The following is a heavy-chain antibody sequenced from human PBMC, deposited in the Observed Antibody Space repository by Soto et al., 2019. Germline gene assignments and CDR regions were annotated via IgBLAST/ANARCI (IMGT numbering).Heavy chain of an antibody. Sequence: EVHLLESGGDLVQRGGSLRLSCAASGFIFSNYAMSWVRQAPGKGLEWVSAISGSGATTYYPDSVKGRFTISRDKSKNTLYRQMTSLRAEYTAVYDCAKGGIPRRYIIPKVDFDYGGQGSLVTVSS. CDR2: ISGSGATT. CDR3: AKGGIPRRYIIPKVDFDY. CDR1: GFIFSNYA. J-gene: IGHJ4*02. V-gene: IGHV3-23*01. D-gene: IGHD5-18*01.